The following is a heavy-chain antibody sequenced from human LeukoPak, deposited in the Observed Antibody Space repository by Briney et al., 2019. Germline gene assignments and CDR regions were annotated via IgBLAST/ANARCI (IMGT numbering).Heavy chain of an antibody. CDR2: ISAYNGNT. CDR3: ATGPDTAMVPFDY. J-gene: IGHJ4*02. V-gene: IGHV1-18*01. Sequence: VASVKVSCKASGYTFTSYGISWVRRAPGQGLEWMGWISAYNGNTNYAQKLQGRVTVTTDTSTSTAYMELSSLRSEDTAVYYCATGPDTAMVPFDYWGQGTLVTVSS. D-gene: IGHD5-18*01. CDR1: GYTFTSYG.